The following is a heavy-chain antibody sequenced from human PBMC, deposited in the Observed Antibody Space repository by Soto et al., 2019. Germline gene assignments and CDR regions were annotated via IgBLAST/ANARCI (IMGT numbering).Heavy chain of an antibody. CDR1: GYTFTSYG. Sequence: SSVKVSCKASGYTFTSYGISWVRQAPGQGLEWMGGIIPIFGTANYAQKFQGRVTITADKSTSTAYMELSSLRSEDTAVYYCAVSMATPRTGAFDIWGQGTMVTVSS. J-gene: IGHJ3*02. CDR3: AVSMATPRTGAFDI. D-gene: IGHD5-12*01. V-gene: IGHV1-69*06. CDR2: IIPIFGTA.